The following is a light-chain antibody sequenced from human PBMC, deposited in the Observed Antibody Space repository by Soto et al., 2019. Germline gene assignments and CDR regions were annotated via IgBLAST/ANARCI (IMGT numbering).Light chain of an antibody. CDR3: SSYAGSNTFV. J-gene: IGLJ2*01. CDR2: EGS. CDR1: SSDVGSYNL. V-gene: IGLV2-23*03. Sequence: QSALTQPASVSGSPGQSITISCTGTSSDVGSYNLVSWYQQHPGKAPKLMIYEGSKRPSGISNHFSGSKSGNTASLTISGLQAEDEADYYCSSYAGSNTFVFGGGTKLT.